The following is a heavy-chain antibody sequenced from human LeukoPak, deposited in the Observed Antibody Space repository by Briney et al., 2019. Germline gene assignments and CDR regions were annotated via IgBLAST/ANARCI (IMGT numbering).Heavy chain of an antibody. D-gene: IGHD3-10*01. CDR3: ARIRGFGADYYYYYMDV. Sequence: SETLSLTCAVSGGSISSRNWWSWVRQPPGKGLEWIAEIHHSGSTNYNPSLKSRVTISVDKSKNQFSLKLSSVTAADTAAYYCARIRGFGADYYYYYMDVWGKGTTVTVSS. CDR2: IHHSGST. J-gene: IGHJ6*03. CDR1: GGSISSRNW. V-gene: IGHV4-4*02.